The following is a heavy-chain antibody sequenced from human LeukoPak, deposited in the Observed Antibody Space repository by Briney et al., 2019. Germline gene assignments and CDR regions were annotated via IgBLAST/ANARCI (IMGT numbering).Heavy chain of an antibody. D-gene: IGHD6-13*01. CDR2: IYYTGST. V-gene: IGHV4-59*01. Sequence: SETLSLTCTVSGGSISRDYWSWIRQLPGKGLEWIGYIYYTGSTNYNPSLKSRVTISVDTSKNQFSLKLSSVTAADTAVYYCARDRPGGSSLDNWGQGTLVTVSS. CDR1: GGSISRDY. CDR3: ARDRPGGSSLDN. J-gene: IGHJ4*02.